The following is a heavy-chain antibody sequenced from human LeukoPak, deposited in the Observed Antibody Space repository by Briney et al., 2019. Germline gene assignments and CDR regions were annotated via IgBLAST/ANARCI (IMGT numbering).Heavy chain of an antibody. CDR3: ARERSDGSGFQDAFDI. J-gene: IGHJ3*02. D-gene: IGHD3-22*01. Sequence: GGSLRLSCVASGFTFSSHGMHWVRQAPGKGLEWEAVIWHGGRSQDYADSVKGRFIVSRGNSKNTMDLQMNSLRAEDTAVYYCARERSDGSGFQDAFDIWGQGTMVTVSS. CDR2: IWHGGRSQ. CDR1: GFTFSSHG. V-gene: IGHV3-33*01.